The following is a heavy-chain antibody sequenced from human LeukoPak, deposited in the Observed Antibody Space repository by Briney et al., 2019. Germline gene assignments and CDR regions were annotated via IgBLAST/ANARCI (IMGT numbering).Heavy chain of an antibody. CDR2: IIPIFGTA. V-gene: IGHV1-69*13. Sequence: PVKVSCKASGGTFSSYAISWVRQAPGQGLEWMGGIIPIFGTANYAQKFQGRVTITAAESTSTAYMELSSLRSEDTAVYYCARFIYSSGWARAFDIWGQGTMVTVSS. CDR3: ARFIYSSGWARAFDI. J-gene: IGHJ3*02. CDR1: GGTFSSYA. D-gene: IGHD6-19*01.